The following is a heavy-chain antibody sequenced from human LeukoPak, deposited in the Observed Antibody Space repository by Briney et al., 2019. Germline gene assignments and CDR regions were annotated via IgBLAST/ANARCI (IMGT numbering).Heavy chain of an antibody. CDR2: INPSGGST. J-gene: IGHJ3*02. V-gene: IGHV1-46*01. Sequence: ASVKVSCKASGYTFTSYYMHWVRQAPGQGLEWMGIINPSGGSTSYAQKFQGRVTMTRDTSTSTVYMELSSLRSEDTAVYYCARAKTLEPRPSNAFDIWGQGTMVTVSS. CDR1: GYTFTSYY. D-gene: IGHD1-1*01. CDR3: ARAKTLEPRPSNAFDI.